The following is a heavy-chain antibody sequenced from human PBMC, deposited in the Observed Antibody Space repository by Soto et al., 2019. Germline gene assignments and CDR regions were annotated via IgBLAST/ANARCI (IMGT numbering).Heavy chain of an antibody. V-gene: IGHV5-51*01. CDR3: ARQITYICDF. D-gene: IGHD3-10*01. CDR1: GYRLDAAW. CDR2: IKPGGSDL. J-gene: IGHJ4*02. Sequence: PGESRKISCKGVGYRLDAAWIGWVRQMPGKGLEWMGIIKPGGSDLRYSPSFRGQVTISADAAVNTAYLQWDSLKASDTAMYYCARQITYICDFWGPGTLVTVSS.